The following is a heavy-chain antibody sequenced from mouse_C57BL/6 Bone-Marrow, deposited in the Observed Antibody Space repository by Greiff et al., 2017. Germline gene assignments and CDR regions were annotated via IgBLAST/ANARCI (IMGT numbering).Heavy chain of an antibody. V-gene: IGHV5-4*01. Sequence: EVKVVESGGGLVKPGGSLKLSCAASGFTFSSYAMSWVRQTPEKRLEWVATISDGGSYTYYPANVKGRFTISRDNAKNNLYLQMSDLKSEDTAMYYCARESTTEEVWFAYWGQGTLVTVSA. CDR1: GFTFSSYA. CDR2: ISDGGSYT. D-gene: IGHD1-1*01. J-gene: IGHJ3*01. CDR3: ARESTTEEVWFAY.